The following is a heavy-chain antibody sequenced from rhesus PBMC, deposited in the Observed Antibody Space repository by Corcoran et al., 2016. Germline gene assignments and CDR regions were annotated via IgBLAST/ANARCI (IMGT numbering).Heavy chain of an antibody. CDR2: IHGSGSST. V-gene: IGHV4-169*02. J-gene: IGHJ3*01. CDR3: VREMGSVADAFDF. CDR1: GGSISSSY. D-gene: IGHD4-29*01. Sequence: QVQLQESGPGLVQPSETLSVTCAVSGGSISSSYWNWLRQAPGKGLEWIGYIHGSGSSTSYNPSLKSRVTLSVDASKSQLSRKLTSVTAADTAVYYCVREMGSVADAFDFWGQGLRVTVSS.